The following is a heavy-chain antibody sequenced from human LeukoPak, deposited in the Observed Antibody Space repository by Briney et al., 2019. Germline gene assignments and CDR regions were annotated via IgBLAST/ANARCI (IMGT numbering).Heavy chain of an antibody. CDR1: GFTFSSYA. J-gene: IGHJ3*02. CDR2: IGGSGGST. Sequence: GGSLRLSCAASGFTFSSYAMSWVRQAPGKGLEWVSAIGGSGGSTYYADSVKGRFTISRDNSKNTLYLQMNSLRAEDTAVYYCAKDWTYDSSGYYYGGAFDIWGQGTMVTVSS. CDR3: AKDWTYDSSGYYYGGAFDI. V-gene: IGHV3-23*01. D-gene: IGHD3-22*01.